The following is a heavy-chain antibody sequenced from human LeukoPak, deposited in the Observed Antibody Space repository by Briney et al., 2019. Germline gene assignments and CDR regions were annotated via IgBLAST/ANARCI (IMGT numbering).Heavy chain of an antibody. D-gene: IGHD6-13*01. Sequence: GGSLRLSCAASGFTFRNYWMSWVRQVPGKGLEWVVNINEGGNEKNYVDSVRGRFTASRDNAQNSLYLQMNSLRVEDTAVYYCARHPNSNWDYWGQGTLVTVSS. V-gene: IGHV3-7*03. CDR2: INEGGNEK. J-gene: IGHJ4*02. CDR1: GFTFRNYW. CDR3: ARHPNSNWDY.